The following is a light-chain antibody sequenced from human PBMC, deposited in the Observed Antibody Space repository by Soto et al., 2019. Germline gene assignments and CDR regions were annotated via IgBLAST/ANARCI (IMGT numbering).Light chain of an antibody. CDR2: EVS. Sequence: QSALPQPPSASGSPGQSGTISCTGTSSDVGGYNYVSWYQQHPGKAPKLMIYEVSKRPSGVPDLFSGSKSGNTASLTVSGLQAEDEADYYCSSYAGSNNFVVFGGGTQLTVL. J-gene: IGLJ2*01. V-gene: IGLV2-8*01. CDR1: SSDVGGYNY. CDR3: SSYAGSNNFVV.